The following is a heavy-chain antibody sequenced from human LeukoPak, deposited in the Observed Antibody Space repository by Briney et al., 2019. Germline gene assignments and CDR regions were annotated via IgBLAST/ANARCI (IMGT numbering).Heavy chain of an antibody. CDR3: ARGRGDSSLNWFDP. J-gene: IGHJ5*02. D-gene: IGHD6-13*01. Sequence: ASVKVSCKASGYTFTSYDINWVRQATGQGLEWMGWMNPSSGNTGYAQKFQGRVTMTRNTSISTAYMELSSLRSEDTAVYYCARGRGDSSLNWFDPWGQGTLVTVSS. CDR2: MNPSSGNT. CDR1: GYTFTSYD. V-gene: IGHV1-8*01.